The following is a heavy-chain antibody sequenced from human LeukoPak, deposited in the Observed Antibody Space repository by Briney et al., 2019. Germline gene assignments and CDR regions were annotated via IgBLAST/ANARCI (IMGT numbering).Heavy chain of an antibody. CDR1: GGSVSSYY. Sequence: SETLSLTCTVSGGSVSSYYWSWIRQPPGKGLEWIGYIYYSGSTNYNPSLKSRVTISVDTSKNQFSLKLSSVTAADTAVYYCARHPSPLRNWFDPWGQGTLVTVSS. CDR3: ARHPSPLRNWFDP. J-gene: IGHJ5*02. D-gene: IGHD4-17*01. V-gene: IGHV4-59*08. CDR2: IYYSGST.